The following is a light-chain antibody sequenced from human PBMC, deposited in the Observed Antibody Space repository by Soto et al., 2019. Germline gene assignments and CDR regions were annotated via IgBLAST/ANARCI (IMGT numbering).Light chain of an antibody. CDR3: QQYNQWPLT. CDR2: GAS. CDR1: QSVSSN. J-gene: IGKJ4*01. Sequence: EIVMTQSPATLSVSPGERATLSCRASQSVSSNLAWYQQKPGQAPRLLIYGASTRATGIPARFSGSGSGKEFTLTISSLQSEDFAVYYCQQYNQWPLTFGGGTKVEIQ. V-gene: IGKV3-15*01.